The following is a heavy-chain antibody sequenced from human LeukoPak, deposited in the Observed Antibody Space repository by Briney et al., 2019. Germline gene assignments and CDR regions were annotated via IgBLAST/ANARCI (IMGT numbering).Heavy chain of an antibody. CDR2: ILNDGSNQ. V-gene: IGHV3-30-3*01. Sequence: PGGSLRLSCAASGFTFSSYTMHWVRQAPGKGLEWVAVILNDGSNQYYADSVKGRFTISRDNSKNTLYLQMISLRTEDTAVYYCARVFAAMVQYWGQGTLVTVSS. CDR1: GFTFSSYT. CDR3: ARVFAAMVQY. D-gene: IGHD5-18*01. J-gene: IGHJ4*02.